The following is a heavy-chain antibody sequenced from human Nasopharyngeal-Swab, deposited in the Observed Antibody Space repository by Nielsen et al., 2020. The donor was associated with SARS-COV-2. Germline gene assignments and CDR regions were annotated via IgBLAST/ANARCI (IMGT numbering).Heavy chain of an antibody. D-gene: IGHD1-26*01. CDR1: GYTFTSYY. Sequence: ASVKVSCKASGYTFTSYYMHWVRQAPGQGLEWMGIINPSGGSTSYAQKFQGRVTMTRDTSTSTVYMELSSLRSDDTAVYYCARDNRMVIVGAWYGMDVWGQGTTVTVSS. J-gene: IGHJ6*02. CDR3: ARDNRMVIVGAWYGMDV. V-gene: IGHV1-46*01. CDR2: INPSGGST.